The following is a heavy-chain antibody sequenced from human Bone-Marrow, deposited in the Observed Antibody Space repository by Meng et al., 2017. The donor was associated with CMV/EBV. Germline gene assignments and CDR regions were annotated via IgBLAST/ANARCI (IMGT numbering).Heavy chain of an antibody. V-gene: IGHV3-21*01. J-gene: IGHJ4*02. CDR2: ISSSSSYI. CDR1: GFTFSSYS. CDR3: ARDYALGYCSSTSCYARYYFDY. Sequence: GGSLRLSCAASGFTFSSYSMNWDRQAPGKGLEWVSSISSSSSYIYYADSVKGRFTISRDNAKNSLYLQMNSLRAEDTAVYYCARDYALGYCSSTSCYARYYFDYWGQGTLVTVSS. D-gene: IGHD2-2*01.